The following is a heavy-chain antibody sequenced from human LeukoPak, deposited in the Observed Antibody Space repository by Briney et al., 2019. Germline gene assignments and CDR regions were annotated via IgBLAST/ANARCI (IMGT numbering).Heavy chain of an antibody. D-gene: IGHD3-10*01. CDR2: ISSSSSYI. V-gene: IGHV3-21*01. CDR3: VKVAKYYYGSETYYFFEH. CDR1: GFTFSSYS. Sequence: GGSLRLSCAASGFTFSSYSMNWVRQAPGKGLEWVSSISSSSSYIYYADSVKGRFTISRDNAKNSLDLQMNSLRVEDTGIYYCVKVAKYYYGSETYYFFEHWGQGTPVTASS. J-gene: IGHJ4*02.